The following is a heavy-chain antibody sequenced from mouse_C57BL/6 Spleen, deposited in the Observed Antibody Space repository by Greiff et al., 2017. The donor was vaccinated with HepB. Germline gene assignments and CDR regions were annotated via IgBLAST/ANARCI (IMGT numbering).Heavy chain of an antibody. CDR2: FYPGSGSI. Sequence: VHLVESGAELVKPGASVKLSCKASGYTFTEYTIHWVKQRSGQGLEWIGWFYPGSGSIKYNEKFKDKATLTADKSSSTVYMELSRLTSEDSAVYFCARHGKVYYDYDGGYFDYWGQGTTLTVSS. V-gene: IGHV1-62-2*01. J-gene: IGHJ2*01. CDR3: ARHGKVYYDYDGGYFDY. CDR1: GYTFTEYT. D-gene: IGHD2-4*01.